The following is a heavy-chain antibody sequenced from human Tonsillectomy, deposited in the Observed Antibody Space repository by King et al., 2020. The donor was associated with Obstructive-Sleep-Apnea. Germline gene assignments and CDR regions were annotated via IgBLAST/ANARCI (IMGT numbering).Heavy chain of an antibody. D-gene: IGHD3-16*01. CDR1: GFTFDDFA. CDR2: ISWNGGFT. Sequence: VQLVESGGVVVQPGGSLRLSCAASGFTFDDFAMHWVRQAPGKGLEWVSLISWNGGFTYYADSVKGRFTISRDNSKYSLYLQMHSLRAEDTGLYYCAKASLGAHYYYYGMDAWGQGTTVTVSS. V-gene: IGHV3-43D*03. J-gene: IGHJ6*02. CDR3: AKASLGAHYYYYGMDA.